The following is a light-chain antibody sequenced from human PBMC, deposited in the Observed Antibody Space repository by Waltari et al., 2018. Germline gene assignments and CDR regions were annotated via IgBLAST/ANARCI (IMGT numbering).Light chain of an antibody. V-gene: IGLV3-21*02. CDR2: DDN. J-gene: IGLJ2*01. CDR3: QVWDSNGDRVV. CDR1: NFETTL. Sequence: SYVLTQSPSVSVAPGQTARITCKGSNFETTLFNWYQQKPGRAPILVVYDDNDRPSGIPNRFSGSSSGSTATLTISGVEVDDEADYFCQVWDSNGDRVVFGGGTKVTVL.